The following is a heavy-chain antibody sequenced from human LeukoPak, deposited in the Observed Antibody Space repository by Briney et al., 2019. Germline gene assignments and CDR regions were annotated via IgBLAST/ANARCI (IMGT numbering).Heavy chain of an antibody. V-gene: IGHV1-2*02. CDR2: INPNSGGT. CDR1: GYTFTGYY. D-gene: IGHD3-9*01. J-gene: IGHJ4*02. Sequence: ASVKVSCKASGYTFTGYYMHWVRQAPGQGLEWMGWINPNSGGTNYAQKFQGRVTMTRDTSISTAYMELSRLRSDDTAVYYCARDLFLTGYKEQFDYWGQGTLVTVSS. CDR3: ARDLFLTGYKEQFDY.